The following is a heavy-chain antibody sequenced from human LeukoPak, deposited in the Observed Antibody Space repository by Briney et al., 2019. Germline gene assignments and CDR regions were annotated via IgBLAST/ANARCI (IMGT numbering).Heavy chain of an antibody. V-gene: IGHV1-69*13. J-gene: IGHJ4*02. D-gene: IGHD3-10*01. CDR1: GCTLSSYA. Sequence: GASEKVSCKPSGCTLSSYAYIWVRQAPGQGMEWMGGVIPNFGTANYGQRFQGRVTITADESTSTAYMELSSLRSEDTAAYYCATDYGSGSYSPRLWSFDYWGQGTLVTVSS. CDR2: VIPNFGTA. CDR3: ATDYGSGSYSPRLWSFDY.